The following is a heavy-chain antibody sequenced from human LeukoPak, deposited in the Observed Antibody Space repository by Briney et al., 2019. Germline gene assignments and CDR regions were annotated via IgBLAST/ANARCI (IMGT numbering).Heavy chain of an antibody. J-gene: IGHJ4*02. V-gene: IGHV3-53*01. D-gene: IGHD2-15*01. CDR3: ARESNFGYCSGGSCYSL. CDR1: GFTVSSNY. Sequence: PGGSLRLSCAVSGFTVSSNYMSWVRQAPGKGLEWVSVIYSGGRTHYADSVKGRLTISRDNSKNTLYLQMNSLRAEDTAVYYCARESNFGYCSGGSCYSLWGQGTLVTVST. CDR2: IYSGGRT.